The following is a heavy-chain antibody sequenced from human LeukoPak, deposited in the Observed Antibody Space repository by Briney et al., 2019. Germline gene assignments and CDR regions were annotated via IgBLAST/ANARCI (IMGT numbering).Heavy chain of an antibody. V-gene: IGHV3-74*03. J-gene: IGHJ3*02. CDR3: VRDGLDFRAFDI. CDR1: GFTFSSHW. Sequence: PGGSLRLSCVASGFTFSSHWPHWVRQPPGKGLVWLSRINTDGSRTTFADSVKGRFTISRDNAKNTLYLQMNNLRAEDTALYYYVRDGLDFRAFDIWGHGTMVTVSS. CDR2: INTDGSRT.